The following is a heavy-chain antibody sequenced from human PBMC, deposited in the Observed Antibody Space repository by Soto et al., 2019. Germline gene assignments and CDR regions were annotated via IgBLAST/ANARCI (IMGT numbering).Heavy chain of an antibody. J-gene: IGHJ6*02. V-gene: IGHV1-18*04. CDR1: GYTFTSYG. CDR3: AREVQWEFTFYYYYGMDV. Sequence: ASVKVSCKASGYTFTSYGISWVRQAPGQGLEWMGWISAYNGNTNYAQKLQGRVTMTTDTSTSTAYMELRSLRSDDTAVYYCAREVQWEFTFYYYYGMDVWGQGTTVTVSS. CDR2: ISAYNGNT. D-gene: IGHD1-26*01.